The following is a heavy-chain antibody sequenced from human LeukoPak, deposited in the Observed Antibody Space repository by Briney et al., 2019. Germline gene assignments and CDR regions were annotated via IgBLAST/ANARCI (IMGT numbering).Heavy chain of an antibody. V-gene: IGHV3-23*01. CDR1: GFTFSSYA. J-gene: IGHJ4*02. Sequence: GGSLRLSCAASGFTFSSYAMGWVRQAPGKGLEWASTSGGGGSTYYADSVKGRFTISRDNSKNTLYLQMTSLRDEGTAVYYCAKGGSSGYYNHFDYWGQGTLVTVSS. CDR2: SGGGGST. CDR3: AKGGSSGYYNHFDY. D-gene: IGHD3-22*01.